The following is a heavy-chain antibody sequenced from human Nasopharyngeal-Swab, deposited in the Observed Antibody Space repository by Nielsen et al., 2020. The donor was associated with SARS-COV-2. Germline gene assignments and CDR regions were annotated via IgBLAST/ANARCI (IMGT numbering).Heavy chain of an antibody. Sequence: ASVKVSCKASGFTFTSSAVHWVRQAPGQGLEWMGIINPSGGSTSYAQKFQGRVTMTRDTSTSTVYMELSSLRSEDTAVYYCARGFPVGFDYWGQGTLVTVSS. CDR2: INPSGGST. V-gene: IGHV1-46*01. J-gene: IGHJ4*02. CDR1: GFTFTSSA. CDR3: ARGFPVGFDY. D-gene: IGHD4-23*01.